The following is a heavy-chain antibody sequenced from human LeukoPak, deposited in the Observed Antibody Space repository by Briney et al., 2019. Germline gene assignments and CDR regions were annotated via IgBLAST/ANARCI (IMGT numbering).Heavy chain of an antibody. V-gene: IGHV3-23*01. CDR1: GFTFSSYA. Sequence: GGSLRLSCAASGFTFSSYAMSWVRQAPGKGLEWVSAISGSGGSTYYADSVKGRFTISRDNSKNTLYLQMNSLRAEDTAVYYCAKDPSYDFWSGYYPTNYFDYWGQGTLVTVSS. CDR3: AKDPSYDFWSGYYPTNYFDY. CDR2: ISGSGGST. J-gene: IGHJ4*02. D-gene: IGHD3-3*01.